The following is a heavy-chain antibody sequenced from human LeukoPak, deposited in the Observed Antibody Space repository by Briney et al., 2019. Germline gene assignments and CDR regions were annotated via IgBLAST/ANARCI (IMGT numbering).Heavy chain of an antibody. CDR3: ARDSGIASPGRFDP. Sequence: SETLSLTCTVSGGSISSGSYRWSWIRQPAGKGLEWIGRIYASGGTNYNPSLKSRLTISVDTSKNQFSLKLSSVTAADTAVYYCARDSGIASPGRFDPWGQGTLVTVSS. J-gene: IGHJ5*02. CDR1: GGSISSGSYR. D-gene: IGHD6-13*01. V-gene: IGHV4-61*02. CDR2: IYASGGT.